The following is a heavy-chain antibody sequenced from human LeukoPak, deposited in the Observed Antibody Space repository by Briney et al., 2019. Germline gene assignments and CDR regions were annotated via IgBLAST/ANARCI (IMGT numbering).Heavy chain of an antibody. Sequence: GGSLRLSCAASGFTVSSNYMSWVRQAPGKGLEWVAVISYDGSNKYYADSVKGRFTISRDNSKNTLYLQMNSLRAEDTAVYYCAKPYRTYYFDYWGQGTLVTVSS. D-gene: IGHD1-1*01. V-gene: IGHV3-30*18. CDR3: AKPYRTYYFDY. J-gene: IGHJ4*02. CDR2: ISYDGSNK. CDR1: GFTVSSNY.